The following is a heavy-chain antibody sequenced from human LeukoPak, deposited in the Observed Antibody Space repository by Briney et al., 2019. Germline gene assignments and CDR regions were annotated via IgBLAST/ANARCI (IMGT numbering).Heavy chain of an antibody. Sequence: EASVKVSCKASGYTFTSYYMHWVRQAPGQGLEWMGIINPSGGSTSYAQKFQGRVTITADESTSTAYMELSSLRPEDTAVYYCARDGITMVRGVLDPHAFDIWGQGTMVTVSS. CDR3: ARDGITMVRGVLDPHAFDI. CDR2: INPSGGST. CDR1: GYTFTSYY. V-gene: IGHV1-46*01. J-gene: IGHJ3*02. D-gene: IGHD3-10*01.